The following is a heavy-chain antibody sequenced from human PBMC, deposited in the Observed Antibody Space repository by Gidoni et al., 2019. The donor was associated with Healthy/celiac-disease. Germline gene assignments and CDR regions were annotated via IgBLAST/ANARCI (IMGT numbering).Heavy chain of an antibody. CDR2: IRSKANSYAT. D-gene: IGHD6-6*01. CDR1: GCTVSGSA. Sequence: EVQLVESGGGLVQPGGSLKLSCAASGCTVSGSAMPWVRQASGKGLEWVGRIRSKANSYATAYAASVKGRFTISRDDSKNTAYLQMNSLKTEDTAVYYCTTNVNSSSFDYWGQGTLVTVSS. J-gene: IGHJ4*02. CDR3: TTNVNSSSFDY. V-gene: IGHV3-73*01.